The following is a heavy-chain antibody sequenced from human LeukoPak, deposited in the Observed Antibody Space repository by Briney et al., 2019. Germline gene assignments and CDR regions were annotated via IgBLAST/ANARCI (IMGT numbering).Heavy chain of an antibody. CDR3: ARGNGLPRGVPFDY. CDR2: ISSSGSTI. Sequence: GGSLRPSCAASGFTFSSYEMNWVRQAPGKGLEWVSYISSSGSTIYYADSVKGRFTISRDNAKNSLYLQMNSLRAEDTAVYYCARGNGLPRGVPFDYWGQGTLVTVSS. J-gene: IGHJ4*02. V-gene: IGHV3-48*03. CDR1: GFTFSSYE. D-gene: IGHD3-10*01.